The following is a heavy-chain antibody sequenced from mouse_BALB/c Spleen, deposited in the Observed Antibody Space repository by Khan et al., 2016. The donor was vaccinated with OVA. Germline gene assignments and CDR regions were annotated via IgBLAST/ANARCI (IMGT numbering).Heavy chain of an antibody. J-gene: IGHJ3*01. CDR3: ASHLTGSFAY. CDR1: GFTFSSYS. CDR2: ISSGGDYT. V-gene: IGHV5-6*01. Sequence: EVELVESGGDLVKPRGSLKLSCAASGFTFSSYSMSWVRQTPDKRLEWVATISSGGDYTYNPDSVKGRFTISRDNAKNTLYLQMSSLKSEDTAMYYCASHLTGSFAYWGQGTLVTVSA. D-gene: IGHD4-1*01.